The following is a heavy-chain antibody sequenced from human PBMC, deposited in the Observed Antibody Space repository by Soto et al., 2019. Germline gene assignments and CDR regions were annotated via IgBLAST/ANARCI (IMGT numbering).Heavy chain of an antibody. D-gene: IGHD3-9*01. V-gene: IGHV1-18*01. CDR3: ARIRDLRFFDWLYFDY. CDR2: ISAYNGNT. Sequence: QVQLVQSGVEVKKPGASVKVSCKASGYTFTNYAIIWVRQAPGQGLEWMGWISAYNGNTNYAHKFQGRVTMTTDTSTTTAYMELRSLRSDDTAVFYCARIRDLRFFDWLYFDYWGQGTLVTVSS. J-gene: IGHJ4*02. CDR1: GYTFTNYA.